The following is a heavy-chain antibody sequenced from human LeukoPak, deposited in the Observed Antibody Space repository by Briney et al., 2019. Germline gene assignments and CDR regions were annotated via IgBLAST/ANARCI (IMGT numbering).Heavy chain of an antibody. V-gene: IGHV3-23*01. Sequence: GGSLRLSCAASGFSFSNYAMTWVRQAPGKGLQWVSVISGNGGGAYYADSVRGRFTISRDNFKNTLYLQMNSLRAEDTAVYYCARDDTAMAKGIDYWGQGTLVTVSS. CDR1: GFSFSNYA. CDR2: ISGNGGGA. D-gene: IGHD5-18*01. J-gene: IGHJ4*02. CDR3: ARDDTAMAKGIDY.